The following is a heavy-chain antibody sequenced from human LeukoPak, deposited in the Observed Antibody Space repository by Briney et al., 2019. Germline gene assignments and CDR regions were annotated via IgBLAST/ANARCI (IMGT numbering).Heavy chain of an antibody. D-gene: IGHD6-19*01. CDR3: AKRVPGWYYCDY. CDR1: GFTFSSYG. CDR2: IWYDGSNK. Sequence: GGSLRLSCAASGFTFSSYGMHWVRQAPGKGLEWVAVIWYDGSNKYYADSVKGRFTISRDNSKNTLYLQMNSLRVEDTAVYYCAKRVPGWYYCDYWGQGTVVTVSS. J-gene: IGHJ4*02. V-gene: IGHV3-33*06.